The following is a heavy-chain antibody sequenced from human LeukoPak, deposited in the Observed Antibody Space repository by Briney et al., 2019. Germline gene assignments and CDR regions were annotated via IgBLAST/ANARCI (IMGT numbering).Heavy chain of an antibody. CDR1: GGSISSSSYY. D-gene: IGHD5-12*01. V-gene: IGHV4-39*01. CDR2: IYYSGST. J-gene: IGHJ4*02. CDR3: ARRERYDRDFDY. Sequence: SSETLSLTCTVSGGSISSSSYYWGWIRQPPGKGREWIGSIYYSGSTYYNPSLKSRVTISVDTSKNQFSLKLSSVTAADPAVYYCARRERYDRDFDYWGQGTLVTVSS.